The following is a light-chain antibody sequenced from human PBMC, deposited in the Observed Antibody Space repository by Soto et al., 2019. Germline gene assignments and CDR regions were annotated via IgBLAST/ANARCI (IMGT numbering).Light chain of an antibody. V-gene: IGKV1-39*01. CDR2: AAS. J-gene: IGKJ1*01. CDR3: QESFFTLGT. Sequence: DIQMAQSPSSLSASVGDRVTITCRASQSISSYLNWYQQKPRKAPKLLIYAASSLQSGVPSRFSGSGSGTDFTLTINNLQREDFATYYCQESFFTLGTFGRGTKVDIK. CDR1: QSISSY.